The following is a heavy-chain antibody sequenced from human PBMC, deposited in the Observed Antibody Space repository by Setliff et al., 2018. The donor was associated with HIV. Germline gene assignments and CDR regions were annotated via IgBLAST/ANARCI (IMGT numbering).Heavy chain of an antibody. D-gene: IGHD6-19*01. CDR3: AKGYRRSSGWPEYYYYALDV. V-gene: IGHV3-48*04. CDR2: IGSSNHGI. J-gene: IGHJ6*02. CDR1: GFNFKTYG. Sequence: PGGSLRLSCAASGFNFKTYGMTWVRQAPGKGLDWVAHIGSSNHGIHYTASVQSRFTVSRDNSKNSLYLQMNSLRAEDTAFYYCAKGYRRSSGWPEYYYYALDVWGQGTTVTVSS.